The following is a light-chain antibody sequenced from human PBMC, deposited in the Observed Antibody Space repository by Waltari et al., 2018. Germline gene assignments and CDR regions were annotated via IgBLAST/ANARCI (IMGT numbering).Light chain of an antibody. CDR1: NSNLGRDT. J-gene: IGLJ3*02. CDR3: ASWDGSLNGWV. CDR2: SNN. Sequence: QSVLTQPPSASGTPGQRVTISCSGGNSNLGRDTANWYQQLPGTAPKLLIQSNNQRPSGVPDRFSGSKSGSSASLAISGLQSEDEAIYYCASWDGSLNGWVFGGGTKLTVL. V-gene: IGLV1-44*01.